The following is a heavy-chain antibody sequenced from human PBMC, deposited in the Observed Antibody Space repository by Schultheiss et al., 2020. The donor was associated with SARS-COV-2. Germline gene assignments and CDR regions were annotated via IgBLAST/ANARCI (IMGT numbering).Heavy chain of an antibody. CDR1: GFTFSSYA. CDR3: ARDEEVLVVVWAFDN. CDR2: IWYDGSNK. V-gene: IGHV3-30*15. Sequence: GESLKISCAASGFTFSSYAMSWVRRAPGEGLEWVAVIWYDGSNKYYADSVKGRFTISRDNSKNTLYLQMSSLRNEDTALYYCARDEEVLVVVWAFDNWGQGTRVTVSS. D-gene: IGHD2-8*01. J-gene: IGHJ4*01.